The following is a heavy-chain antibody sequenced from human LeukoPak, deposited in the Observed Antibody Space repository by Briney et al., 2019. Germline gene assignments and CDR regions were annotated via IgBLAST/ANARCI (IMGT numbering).Heavy chain of an antibody. CDR1: GFTFSSYA. Sequence: GSLRLSCAASGFTFSSYAMHWVRQAPGKGLEWVAVISYDGSNKYYADSVKGRFTISRDNSKNTLYLQMNSLRAEDTAVYYCARDYSSSWYEFDYWGQGTLVTVSS. CDR3: ARDYSSSWYEFDY. V-gene: IGHV3-30-3*01. CDR2: ISYDGSNK. D-gene: IGHD6-13*01. J-gene: IGHJ4*02.